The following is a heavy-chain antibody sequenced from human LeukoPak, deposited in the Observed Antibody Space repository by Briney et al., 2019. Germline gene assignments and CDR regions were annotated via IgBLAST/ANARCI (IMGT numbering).Heavy chain of an antibody. CDR3: ASRGYSYGFGY. D-gene: IGHD5-18*01. CDR1: GGSFSGYY. J-gene: IGHJ4*02. CDR2: IYHSGST. Sequence: SETLSFTCAVYGGSFSGYYWSWIRQPPGKGLEWIGYIYHSGSTYYNPSLKSRVTISVDRSMNQFSLKLSSVTAADTAVYYCASRGYSYGFGYWGQGTLVTVSS. V-gene: IGHV4-34*01.